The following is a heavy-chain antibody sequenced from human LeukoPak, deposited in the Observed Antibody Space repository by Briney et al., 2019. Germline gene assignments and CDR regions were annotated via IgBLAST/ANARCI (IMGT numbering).Heavy chain of an antibody. J-gene: IGHJ4*02. V-gene: IGHV6-1*01. D-gene: IGHD3-10*01. CDR2: TYYRSKWYN. CDR3: AREVGPYGSGSYYKFDY. Sequence: SQTLSLTCAISVDSVSSNSAAWNWIRQSPSRGLEWLGSTYYRSKWYNDYAVSVKSRITINPDTSKNQFSLQLNSVTPEDTAVYYCAREVGPYGSGSYYKFDYWGQGTLVTVSS. CDR1: VDSVSSNSAA.